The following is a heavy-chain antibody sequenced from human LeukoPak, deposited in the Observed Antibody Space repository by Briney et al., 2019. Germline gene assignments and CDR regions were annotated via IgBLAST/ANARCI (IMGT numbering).Heavy chain of an antibody. J-gene: IGHJ4*02. Sequence: GGSLRLSCAASGFTFSSYGMHWVRQAPGKGLEWVGRIKTKTDGGTTDYAAPVKGRFTISRDDSKNTLYLQMNSLKTEDTAVYYCTTGGLERFFFDYWGQGTLVTVSS. D-gene: IGHD3-3*01. V-gene: IGHV3-15*07. CDR3: TTGGLERFFFDY. CDR1: GFTFSSYG. CDR2: IKTKTDGGTT.